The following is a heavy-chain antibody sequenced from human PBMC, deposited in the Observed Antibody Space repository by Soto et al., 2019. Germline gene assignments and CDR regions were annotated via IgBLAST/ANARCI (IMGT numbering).Heavy chain of an antibody. V-gene: IGHV3-21*01. Sequence: EVPVVESGGGLVKPGGSLRLSCTAPGSTFSSYGMNWVRQAPGKGLEWVSSITNSGNYIYYADSVQGRFTISRDNARNSLYLQMNSLRAEDTAVYFCARDESAGSSIRYWGQGSLVTVSS. CDR2: ITNSGNYI. D-gene: IGHD2-2*01. CDR3: ARDESAGSSIRY. CDR1: GSTFSSYG. J-gene: IGHJ4*02.